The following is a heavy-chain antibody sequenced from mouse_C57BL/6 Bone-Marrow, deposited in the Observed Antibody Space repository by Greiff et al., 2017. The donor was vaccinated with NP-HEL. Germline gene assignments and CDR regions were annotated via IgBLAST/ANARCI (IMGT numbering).Heavy chain of an antibody. CDR2: ISYDGSN. Sequence: EVKLMESGPGLVKPSQSLSLTCSVTGYSITSGYYWNWIRQFPGNKLEWMGYISYDGSNNYNPSLKNRISITRDTSKNQFFLKLNSVTTEDTATYYCARETAQATAMDYWGQGTSVTVSS. J-gene: IGHJ4*01. CDR3: ARETAQATAMDY. D-gene: IGHD3-2*02. V-gene: IGHV3-6*01. CDR1: GYSITSGYY.